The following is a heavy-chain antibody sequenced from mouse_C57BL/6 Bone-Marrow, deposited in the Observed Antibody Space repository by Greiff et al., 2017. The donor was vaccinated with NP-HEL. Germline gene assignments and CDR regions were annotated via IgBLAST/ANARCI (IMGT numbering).Heavy chain of an antibody. CDR1: GYTFTSYW. CDR2: IDPSDSYT. Sequence: QVQLKQPGAELVRPGTSVKLSCKASGYTFTSYWMHLVKQRPGQGLEWIGVIDPSDSYTNYNQKFKGKATLTVDTSSSTAYMQLSSLTSEDSAVYYCARAPVGAYWGQGTLVTVSA. J-gene: IGHJ3*01. V-gene: IGHV1-59*01. CDR3: ARAPVGAY.